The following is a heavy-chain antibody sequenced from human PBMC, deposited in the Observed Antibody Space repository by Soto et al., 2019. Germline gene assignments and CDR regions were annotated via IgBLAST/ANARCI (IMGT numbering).Heavy chain of an antibody. CDR2: ISGSGGST. J-gene: IGHJ4*02. Sequence: GGSLRLSCAASGVTVSSYAMSWVRQAPGKGLEWVSAISGSGGSTYYADSVKGRFTISRDNSKNTLYLQMNSLRAEDTAVYYCAQRGYSYGTSQTFDYWGQGTLVTVSS. D-gene: IGHD5-18*01. CDR1: GVTVSSYA. CDR3: AQRGYSYGTSQTFDY. V-gene: IGHV3-23*01.